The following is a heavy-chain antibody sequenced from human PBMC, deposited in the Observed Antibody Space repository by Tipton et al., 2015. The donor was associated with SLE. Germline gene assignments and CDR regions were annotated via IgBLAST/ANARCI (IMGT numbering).Heavy chain of an antibody. CDR2: IYHSGST. D-gene: IGHD2-15*01. CDR1: GYSISSGYY. Sequence: TLSLTCAVSGYSISSGYYWGWIRQPPGKGLEWIGSIYHSGSTYYNPSLKSRVTISVDTSKNQFSLKLSSVTAADTAVYYCARLYCSGGSCYQIDYWGQGTLVTVSS. J-gene: IGHJ4*02. V-gene: IGHV4-38-2*01. CDR3: ARLYCSGGSCYQIDY.